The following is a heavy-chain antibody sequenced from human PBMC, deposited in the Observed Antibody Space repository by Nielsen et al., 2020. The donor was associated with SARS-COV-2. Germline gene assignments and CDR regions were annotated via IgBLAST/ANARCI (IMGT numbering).Heavy chain of an antibody. CDR2: INTNTGNP. J-gene: IGHJ1*01. CDR1: GYTFTSYA. V-gene: IGHV7-4-1*02. CDR3: ARGDAFGQQLVDFQH. D-gene: IGHD6-13*01. Sequence: ASVKVSCKASGYTFTSYAMNWVRQAPGQGLEWMGWINTNTGNPTYAQGFTGRFVFSLDTSVSTAYLQISSLKAEDTAVYYCARGDAFGQQLVDFQHWGQGTLVTVSS.